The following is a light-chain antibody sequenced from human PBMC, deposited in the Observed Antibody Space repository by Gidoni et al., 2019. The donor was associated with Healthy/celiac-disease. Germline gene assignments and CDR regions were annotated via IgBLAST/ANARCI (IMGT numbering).Light chain of an antibody. CDR1: SSDVGSYNL. J-gene: IGLJ3*02. V-gene: IGLV2-23*02. Sequence: QSAMPQPASVPGAPGQSITISCTGTSSDVGSYNLVSWYKQHPGKAPKLMIYEVSKRPSGVSNRFSGSKSGNTASLTISGLQAEDEADYYCCSYAGSSTWVFGGGTKLTVL. CDR3: CSYAGSSTWV. CDR2: EVS.